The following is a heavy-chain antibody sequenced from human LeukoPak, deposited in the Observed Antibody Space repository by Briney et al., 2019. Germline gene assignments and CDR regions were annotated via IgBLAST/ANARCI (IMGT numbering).Heavy chain of an antibody. J-gene: IGHJ6*03. CDR1: GYTFTSYD. V-gene: IGHV1-8*01. CDR3: ARDNGGTAMAYYSYYYMDV. CDR2: MNPNSGNT. D-gene: IGHD5-18*01. Sequence: ASVKVSCKASGYTFTSYDINWVRQATGQGLEWMGWMNPNSGNTGYAQKFQGRVTMTRNTSISTAYMELSSLRSEDTAVYYCARDNGGTAMAYYSYYYMDVWGKGTRSPSP.